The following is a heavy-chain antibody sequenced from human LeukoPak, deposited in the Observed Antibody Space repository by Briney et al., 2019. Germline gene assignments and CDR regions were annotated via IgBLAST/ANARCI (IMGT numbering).Heavy chain of an antibody. CDR1: GFTFSSYS. V-gene: IGHV3-21*01. D-gene: IGHD6-6*01. Sequence: PGGSLRLSCAAYGFTFSSYSMNWVRQAPGKGLEWVSSISSSSSYIYYADSVKGRFTISRDNAKNSLYLQMNSLRAEDTAVYYCARGLVGVGIAARPHYYYYMDVWGKGTTVTVSS. CDR2: ISSSSSYI. J-gene: IGHJ6*03. CDR3: ARGLVGVGIAARPHYYYYMDV.